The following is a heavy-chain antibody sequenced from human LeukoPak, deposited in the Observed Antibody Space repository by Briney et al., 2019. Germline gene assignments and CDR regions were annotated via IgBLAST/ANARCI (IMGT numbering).Heavy chain of an antibody. CDR3: ARGGYYYDSSGYSHLPDY. CDR1: GGTFSSYA. CDR2: IIPIVGTT. J-gene: IGHJ4*01. V-gene: IGHV1-69*13. D-gene: IGHD3-22*01. Sequence: SVKVSCKASGGTFSSYAFSWVRQAPGQGLEWMGGIIPIVGTTNYAQMFQGRVTITADESTSTAYMELSSLRSEDTAVYYCARGGYYYDSSGYSHLPDYWGXGXLVTVSA.